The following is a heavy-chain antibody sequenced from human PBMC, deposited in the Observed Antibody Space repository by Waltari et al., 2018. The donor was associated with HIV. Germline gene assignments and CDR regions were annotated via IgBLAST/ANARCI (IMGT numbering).Heavy chain of an antibody. D-gene: IGHD1-26*01. CDR1: GFTFCSYG. CDR3: AKEGWELLQFGYYFDY. J-gene: IGHJ4*02. Sequence: QVQLVESGGGVVPPGQSLRLSCAASGFTFCSYGIHWVRQAPGKGLDWVAVISFDGRNEYYADSVKGRFTISRDNSKNTVYLQMNSLRAEDTAVYYCAKEGWELLQFGYYFDYWGQGTLVTVSS. CDR2: ISFDGRNE. V-gene: IGHV3-30*18.